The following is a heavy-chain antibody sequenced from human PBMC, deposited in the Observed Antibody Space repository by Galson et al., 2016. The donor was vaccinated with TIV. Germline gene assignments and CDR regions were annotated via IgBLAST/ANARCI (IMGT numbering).Heavy chain of an antibody. CDR3: ARVFLPYYYAMDV. D-gene: IGHD3-3*01. CDR2: VFYSGRT. CDR1: GDSISSGDYY. Sequence: TLSLTCTVYGDSISSGDYYWSWIRQPPGKGLEWIGYVFYSGRTYYNPSLKSRVSISIDRSKNQFSLRLSSVTAADTAVYYCARVFLPYYYAMDVWGQGTAVTVSS. J-gene: IGHJ6*02. V-gene: IGHV4-30-4*01.